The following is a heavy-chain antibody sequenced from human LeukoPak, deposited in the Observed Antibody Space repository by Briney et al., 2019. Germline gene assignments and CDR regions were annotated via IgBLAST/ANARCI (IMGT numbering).Heavy chain of an antibody. V-gene: IGHV1-2*02. D-gene: IGHD6-13*01. J-gene: IGHJ4*02. CDR2: INPNSGGT. CDR3: AREDSSSWYPIDY. Sequence: ALVKVSCKASGYTFTGYYMHWVRQAPGQGLEWMGWINPNSGGTNYAQKFQGRVTMTRDTSISTAYMELSRLRSDDTAVYYCAREDSSSWYPIDYWGQGTLVTVSS. CDR1: GYTFTGYY.